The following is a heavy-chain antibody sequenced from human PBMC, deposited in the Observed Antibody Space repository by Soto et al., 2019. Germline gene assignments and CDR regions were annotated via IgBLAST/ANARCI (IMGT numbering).Heavy chain of an antibody. V-gene: IGHV3-48*02. J-gene: IGHJ3*02. D-gene: IGHD4-17*01. CDR1: ELTFRNYS. CDR2: ISSSSSTI. Sequence: TGRLQRLSNTASELTFRNYSMNRILQATGKGLEWVSDISSSSSTIYYADSVKGRFTISRDNAKNSLYLQMNSLRDEDTAVYYCARGLRRLGDAFDIWGQGTMVTVSS. CDR3: ARGLRRLGDAFDI.